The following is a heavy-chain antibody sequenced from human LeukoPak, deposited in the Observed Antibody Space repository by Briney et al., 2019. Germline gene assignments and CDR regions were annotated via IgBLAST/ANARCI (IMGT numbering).Heavy chain of an antibody. Sequence: SQTLSLTCTVSGGSISSGDYYWSWIRQPPGKGLEWIGEINHSGSTNYNPSFKSRVTISVDTSKNQFSLKLSSVTAADTAVYYCARGGPPDDGSGNALDYWGQGTLVTVSS. J-gene: IGHJ4*02. V-gene: IGHV4-30-4*01. CDR3: ARGGPPDDGSGNALDY. CDR1: GGSISSGDYY. CDR2: INHSGST. D-gene: IGHD3-10*01.